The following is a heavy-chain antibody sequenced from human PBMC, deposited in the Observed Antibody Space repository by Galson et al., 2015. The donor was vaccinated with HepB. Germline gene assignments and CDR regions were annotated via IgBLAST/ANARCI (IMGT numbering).Heavy chain of an antibody. CDR1: GYTFTNYA. V-gene: IGHV1-3*01. Sequence: SVKVSCKASGYTFTNYAMHWVRLAPGQRLEWMGWINAGNGDTKYSQKFQGRVTITRDTSASTAYMELSSLRSEDTAVYYCARADGTGYSSSWYYEYYFDYWGQGTLVTVSS. D-gene: IGHD6-13*01. CDR2: INAGNGDT. CDR3: ARADGTGYSSSWYYEYYFDY. J-gene: IGHJ4*02.